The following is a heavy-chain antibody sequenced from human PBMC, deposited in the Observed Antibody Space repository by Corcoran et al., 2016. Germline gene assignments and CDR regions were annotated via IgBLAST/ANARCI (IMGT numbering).Heavy chain of an antibody. CDR3: AKDRREMVPTVELYYYYYYGMDV. CDR2: ISYDGSNK. CDR1: GFTFSSHG. Sequence: QVQLVESGGGVVQPGRSLRLSCAASGFTFSSHGMHWVRQAPGKGLEWVAVISYDGSNKYYADSVKGRFTISRDNSKNTLYLQMNSLRAEDTAVYYCAKDRREMVPTVELYYYYYYGMDVWGQGTTVTVSS. D-gene: IGHD3-10*01. J-gene: IGHJ6*02. V-gene: IGHV3-30*18.